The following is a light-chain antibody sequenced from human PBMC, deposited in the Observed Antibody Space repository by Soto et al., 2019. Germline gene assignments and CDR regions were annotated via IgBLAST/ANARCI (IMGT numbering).Light chain of an antibody. CDR2: LGS. J-gene: IGKJ1*01. CDR3: MEALHTPWT. CDR1: QSLLHSNGYNY. V-gene: IGKV2-28*01. Sequence: EIVMTQSPLSLPVTPGEPASISCRSSQSLLHSNGYNYLDWYLQKPGQSPQVLIYLGSNRASGGPDRFSGSGSGTDFTLKISRVEAEDVGVYYCMEALHTPWTFGQGTKVEIK.